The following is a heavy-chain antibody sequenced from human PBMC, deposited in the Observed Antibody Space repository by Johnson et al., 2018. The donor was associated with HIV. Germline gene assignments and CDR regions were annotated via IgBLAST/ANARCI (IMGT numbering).Heavy chain of an antibody. Sequence: QVQLVESGGGVVQPGGSLRLSCAASGFTFSSYGMHWVRQAPGKGLEWVAFIRYDGSNKYYADSVKGRYTISRDNSKNTLYLQMNSLRAEDTAVYYCARDPFTQALDAFDIWGQGTMVTVSS. CDR1: GFTFSSYG. V-gene: IGHV3-30*02. J-gene: IGHJ3*02. CDR2: IRYDGSNK. CDR3: ARDPFTQALDAFDI.